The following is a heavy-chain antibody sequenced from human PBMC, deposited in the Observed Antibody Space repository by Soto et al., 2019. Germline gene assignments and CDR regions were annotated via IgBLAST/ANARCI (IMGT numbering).Heavy chain of an antibody. D-gene: IGHD6-19*01. Sequence: SETLSLTCTVSGGSISSSYWSWIRQPPGKGLEWISYIYYSGSTNYNPSLKSRVTISVDTSKNQFSLRLSSVTAADTAVYYCVRTDSSGWYYFDYWGQGTLVTVSS. V-gene: IGHV4-59*01. CDR2: IYYSGST. CDR1: GGSISSSY. CDR3: VRTDSSGWYYFDY. J-gene: IGHJ4*02.